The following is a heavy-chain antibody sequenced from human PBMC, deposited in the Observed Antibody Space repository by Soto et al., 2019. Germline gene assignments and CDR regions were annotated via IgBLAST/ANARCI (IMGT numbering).Heavy chain of an antibody. CDR2: INHSGST. CDR3: ASRVSYDFWSGYYRGAFDY. Sequence: SETLSLTCAVYGGSFSGYYWSWIRQPPGKGLEWIGEINHSGSTNYNPSLKSRVTISVDTSKNQFSLKLSSVTAADTAVYYCASRVSYDFWSGYYRGAFDYWGQGTLVTVSS. J-gene: IGHJ4*02. CDR1: GGSFSGYY. V-gene: IGHV4-34*01. D-gene: IGHD3-3*01.